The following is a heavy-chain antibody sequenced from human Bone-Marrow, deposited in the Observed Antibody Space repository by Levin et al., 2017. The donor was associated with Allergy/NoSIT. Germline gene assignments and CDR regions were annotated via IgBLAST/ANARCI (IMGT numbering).Heavy chain of an antibody. J-gene: IGHJ6*02. CDR1: GFTFSSYS. V-gene: IGHV3-21*01. Sequence: GGSLRLSCAASGFTFSSYSMNWVRQAPGKGLEWVSSISSSSTYIFYADSVKGRFTISRDNAKNSLYLQMNSLRAEDTAVYYCARTRGPTAPYYYGMDVWGQGTTVTVSS. CDR3: ARTRGPTAPYYYGMDV. CDR2: ISSSSTYI. D-gene: IGHD4-11*01.